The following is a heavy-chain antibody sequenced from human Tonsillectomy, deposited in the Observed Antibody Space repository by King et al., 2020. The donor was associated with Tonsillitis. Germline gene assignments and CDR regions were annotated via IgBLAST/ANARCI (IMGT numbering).Heavy chain of an antibody. CDR2: IYYSGDA. D-gene: IGHD4-17*01. Sequence: QLQESRPVLVKPSETLSLTCTVSGDSMTGFYWSWIRQPPGKGLEWIGHIYYSGDANYSPSLKSRVAILLDKSREQFSLRLTSVTAADMGVYYCARAYVGDSLPDYWGRGTLVTVSS. CDR3: ARAYVGDSLPDY. J-gene: IGHJ4*02. V-gene: IGHV4-59*01. CDR1: GDSMTGFY.